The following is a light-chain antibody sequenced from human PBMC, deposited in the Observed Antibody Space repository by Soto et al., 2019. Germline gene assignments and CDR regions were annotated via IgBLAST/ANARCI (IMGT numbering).Light chain of an antibody. V-gene: IGKV3-20*01. CDR2: GAS. Sequence: EFVLTQSPGTLSLSPGERATLSCRASQSVSSSYLAWYQQKPGQAPRLLIYGASSRATGIPDRFSGSGSGTDFTLTISRLEPEEFAVYYCQQYGSSPIPFGQGAR. CDR1: QSVSSSY. J-gene: IGKJ5*01. CDR3: QQYGSSPIP.